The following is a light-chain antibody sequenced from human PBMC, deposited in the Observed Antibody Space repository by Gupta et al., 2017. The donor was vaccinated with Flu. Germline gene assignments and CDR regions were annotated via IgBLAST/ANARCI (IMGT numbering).Light chain of an antibody. CDR2: WAS. J-gene: IGKJ5*01. CDR1: QSLVYSSNNKNY. V-gene: IGKV4-1*01. Sequence: DIVMTQSPDSLPVSLGERATIYCKSSQSLVYSSNNKNYLAWYQQKPGQPPKLLIYWASTRESGVPDRFSDSGSGTDFTLTISSLQAEDVAVYYCQQDYTIPITFGQGTRLEIK. CDR3: QQDYTIPIT.